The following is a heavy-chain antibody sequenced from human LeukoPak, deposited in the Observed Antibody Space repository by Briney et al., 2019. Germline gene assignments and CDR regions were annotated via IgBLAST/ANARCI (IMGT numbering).Heavy chain of an antibody. CDR3: AKGDSGSYRGGGDY. D-gene: IGHD1-26*01. CDR1: GSTFDDYA. V-gene: IGHV3-9*03. J-gene: IGHJ4*02. Sequence: PGGSLRLSCAASGSTFDDYAMHWVRQAPGKGLEWVSGISWNSGSIGYADSVKGRFTISRDNAKNSLYLQMNSLRAEDMALYYCAKGDSGSYRGGGDYWGQGTLVTVSS. CDR2: ISWNSGSI.